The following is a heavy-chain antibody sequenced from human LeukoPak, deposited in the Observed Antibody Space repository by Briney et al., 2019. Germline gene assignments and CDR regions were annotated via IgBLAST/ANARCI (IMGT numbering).Heavy chain of an antibody. D-gene: IGHD5-18*01. CDR3: ARDLGGYSYGGFDP. J-gene: IGHJ5*02. CDR1: GGSFSGYY. CDR2: IYYSGST. Sequence: SETLSLTCAVYGGSFSGYYWGWIRQPPGKGLEWIGSIYYSGSTYYNPSLKSRVTISADTSKNQFSLKLSSVTAADTAVYYCARDLGGYSYGGFDPWGQGTLVTVSS. V-gene: IGHV4-34*01.